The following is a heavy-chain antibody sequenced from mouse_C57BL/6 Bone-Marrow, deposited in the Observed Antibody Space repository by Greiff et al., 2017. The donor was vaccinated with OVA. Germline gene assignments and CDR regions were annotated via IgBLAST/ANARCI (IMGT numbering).Heavy chain of an antibody. CDR1: GYTFTDYN. J-gene: IGHJ2*01. CDR2: INPNNGGT. Sequence: EVQLQQSGPELVKPGASVKIPCKASGYTFTDYNMDWVKQSHGKSLEWIGDINPNNGGTIYNQKFKGKATLTVDKSASTAYMELRSRTSEDDAVYYCSRRGGTGAFDYWGQGTTLTVSS. CDR3: SRRGGTGAFDY. D-gene: IGHD4-1*01. V-gene: IGHV1-18*01.